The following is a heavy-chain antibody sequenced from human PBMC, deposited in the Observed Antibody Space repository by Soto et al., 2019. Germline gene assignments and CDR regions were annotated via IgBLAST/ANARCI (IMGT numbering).Heavy chain of an antibody. CDR3: ARDMYYYDSSGQDAFDI. Sequence: GGSLILSCAASGFTFSSYGMHWVRQAPGKGLEWVAVIWYDGSNKYYADSVKGRFTISRDNSKNTLYLQMNSLRAEDTAVYYCARDMYYYDSSGQDAFDIWGQGTMVTVSS. CDR2: IWYDGSNK. CDR1: GFTFSSYG. D-gene: IGHD3-22*01. J-gene: IGHJ3*02. V-gene: IGHV3-33*01.